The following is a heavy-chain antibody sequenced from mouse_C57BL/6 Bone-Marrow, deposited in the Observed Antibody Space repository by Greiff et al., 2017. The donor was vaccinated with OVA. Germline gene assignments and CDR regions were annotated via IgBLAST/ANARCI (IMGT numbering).Heavy chain of an antibody. D-gene: IGHD2-3*01. Sequence: QVQLQQSGPELVKPGASVKISCKASGYAFSSSWMNWVKQRPGKGLEWIGRIYPGDGDTNYNGKFKGKATLTADKSSSTAYMQLSSLTSEDSAVYFCASPFDGYYAMDYWGQGTSVTVSS. CDR2: IYPGDGDT. CDR1: GYAFSSSW. J-gene: IGHJ4*01. CDR3: ASPFDGYYAMDY. V-gene: IGHV1-82*01.